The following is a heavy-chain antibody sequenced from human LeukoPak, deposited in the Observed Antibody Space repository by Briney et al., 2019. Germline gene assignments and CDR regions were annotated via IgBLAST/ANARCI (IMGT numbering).Heavy chain of an antibody. CDR3: ARYRYSSSFDY. Sequence: SETLSLTCAVSDYSISSGYYWGWIRQPPGKGLEWIGYIYYSGSTNYNPSLKSRVTISVDTSKNQFSLKLSSVTAADTAVYYCARYRYSSSFDYWGQGTLVTVSS. D-gene: IGHD6-13*01. CDR1: DYSISSGYY. CDR2: IYYSGST. V-gene: IGHV4-61*01. J-gene: IGHJ4*02.